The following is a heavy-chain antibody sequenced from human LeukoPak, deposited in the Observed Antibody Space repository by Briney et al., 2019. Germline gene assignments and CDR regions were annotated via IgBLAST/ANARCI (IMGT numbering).Heavy chain of an antibody. Sequence: ASVKVSCKASGYTFTSYYMHWVRQAPGQGLEWMGIINPSGGSTSYAQKLQGRVTVTTDTSTSTAYMELRSLRSDDTAVYYCARDQGSSSFLTGLYGMDVWGQGTTVTISS. V-gene: IGHV1-46*01. CDR2: INPSGGST. J-gene: IGHJ6*02. CDR3: ARDQGSSSFLTGLYGMDV. CDR1: GYTFTSYY. D-gene: IGHD6-13*01.